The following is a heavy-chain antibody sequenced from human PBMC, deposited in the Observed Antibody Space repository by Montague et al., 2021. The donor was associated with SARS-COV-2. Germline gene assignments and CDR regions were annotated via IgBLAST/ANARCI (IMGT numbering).Heavy chain of an antibody. CDR2: INYAGST. J-gene: IGHJ4*02. CDR1: GDSITGSHW. D-gene: IGHD1-1*01. CDR3: ARSGRAWTLHY. Sequence: SETLSLTCAVSGDSITGSHWWGWVRQPPGKGLEWIAYINYAGSTFYNPSLKSRVTMSVDTSKNQFSLKLSSVTTVDTAEYFCARSGRAWTLHYWGQGTLVTVSS. V-gene: IGHV4-28*01.